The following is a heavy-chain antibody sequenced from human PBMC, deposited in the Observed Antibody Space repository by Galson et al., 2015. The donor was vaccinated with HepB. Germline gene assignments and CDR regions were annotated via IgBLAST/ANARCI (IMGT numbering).Heavy chain of an antibody. J-gene: IGHJ4*02. D-gene: IGHD3-3*01. V-gene: IGHV3-7*01. CDR1: GFTFRDYW. Sequence: SLRLSCAASGFTFRDYWMSWVRQAPGKGLEWVANIKQDGGEKYYVDSVNGRFTISRDNAKDSLYLQVNSLRAEDTAVYYCAREGFLEWADPFDYWGQGTLVTVSS. CDR3: AREGFLEWADPFDY. CDR2: IKQDGGEK.